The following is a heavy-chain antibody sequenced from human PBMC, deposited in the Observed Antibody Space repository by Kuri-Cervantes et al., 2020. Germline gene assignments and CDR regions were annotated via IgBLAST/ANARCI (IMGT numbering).Heavy chain of an antibody. D-gene: IGHD3-10*01. Sequence: GESLKIPCAASGFAFRSYSMDWVRQAPGNGLEWVSYITSSSSNIYYADPVKGRFTISRDNAKNTLYLPTNSLRADDTAVYYCARGSTMVRGIYDAFDIWGQGTMVTVSS. CDR2: ITSSSSNI. CDR3: ARGSTMVRGIYDAFDI. CDR1: GFAFRSYS. V-gene: IGHV3-48*01. J-gene: IGHJ3*02.